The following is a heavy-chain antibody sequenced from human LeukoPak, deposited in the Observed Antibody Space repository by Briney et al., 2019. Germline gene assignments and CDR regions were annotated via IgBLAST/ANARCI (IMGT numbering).Heavy chain of an antibody. J-gene: IGHJ3*02. CDR1: GFTFSSYS. D-gene: IGHD3-3*01. Sequence: PGGSLRLSCAATGFTFSSYSMNWVRQAPGKGLEWVSSISSSSSYIYYADSVKGRFTIFRDNAKNSLYLQMNSLRAEDPAVYYCARDRGEVLEAFDIWGQGTMVTVSS. V-gene: IGHV3-21*01. CDR3: ARDRGEVLEAFDI. CDR2: ISSSSSYI.